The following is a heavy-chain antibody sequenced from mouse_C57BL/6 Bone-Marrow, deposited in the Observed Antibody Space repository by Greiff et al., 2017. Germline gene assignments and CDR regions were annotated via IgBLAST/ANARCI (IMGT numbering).Heavy chain of an antibody. CDR3: ARGGTTPRFAY. V-gene: IGHV1-26*01. Sequence: EVQLQQSGPELVKPGASVKISCKASGYTFTDYYMNWVKQSHGKSLEWIGDINPNNGGTSYNQKFKGKATLTVDKSSSTAYMELRSLTSEDSAVYYCARGGTTPRFAYWGQGTLVTVSA. D-gene: IGHD1-1*01. CDR2: INPNNGGT. CDR1: GYTFTDYY. J-gene: IGHJ3*01.